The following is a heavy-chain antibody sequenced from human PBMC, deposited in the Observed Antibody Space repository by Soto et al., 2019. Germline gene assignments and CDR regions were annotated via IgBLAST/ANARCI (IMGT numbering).Heavy chain of an antibody. CDR3: ARDLTGYSSSWHPDNWFDP. D-gene: IGHD6-13*01. V-gene: IGHV1-69*04. CDR1: GGTFSSYT. CDR2: IIPILGIA. J-gene: IGHJ5*02. Sequence: AASVKVSCKASGGTFSSYTISWVRQAPGQGLEWMGRIIPILGIANYAQKFQGRVTITADKSTSTAYMELSSLRSEDTAVYYCARDLTGYSSSWHPDNWFDPWGQGTLVTVSS.